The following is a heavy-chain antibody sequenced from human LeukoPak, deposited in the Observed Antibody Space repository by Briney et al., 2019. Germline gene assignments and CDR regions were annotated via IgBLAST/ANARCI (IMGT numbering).Heavy chain of an antibody. V-gene: IGHV1-69*13. CDR1: GGTFSSYA. J-gene: IGHJ4*02. CDR3: ALVVGTILAFDY. D-gene: IGHD5-12*01. Sequence: GASVKVSCKASGGTFSSYAISWVRQAPGQGLEWMGGIIPIFGTANYAQKFQGRVTITADESTSTAYMEPSSLRSEDTAVYYCALVVGTILAFDYWGQGTLVTVSS. CDR2: IIPIFGTA.